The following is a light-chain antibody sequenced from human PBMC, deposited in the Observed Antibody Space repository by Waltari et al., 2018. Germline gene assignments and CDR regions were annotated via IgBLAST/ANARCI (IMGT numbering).Light chain of an antibody. V-gene: IGKV1-39*01. J-gene: IGKJ1*01. CDR2: AAS. CDR3: QQSYSTPWT. CDR1: QSISSY. Sequence: DIQMNQSPSSLSASVGDRVTITCRASQSISSYLNWYQQKPGKAPNLLIYAASSLQSGVPSRFSGSGSVTDFTLTISSLQPEDFTTYYCQQSYSTPWTFGQGTKVEIK.